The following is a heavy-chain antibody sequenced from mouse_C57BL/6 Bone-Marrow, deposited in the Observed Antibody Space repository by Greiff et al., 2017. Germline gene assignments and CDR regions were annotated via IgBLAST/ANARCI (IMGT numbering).Heavy chain of an antibody. J-gene: IGHJ1*03. CDR3: ARGYYGSSYQYFDV. V-gene: IGHV3-6*01. D-gene: IGHD1-1*01. CDR1: GYSITSGYY. CDR2: ISYDGSN. Sequence: EVQLQQSGPGLVKPSQSLSLTCSVTGYSITSGYYWNWIRQFPGNKLEWMGYISYDGSNNYNPSLKNRISITRDTSKNQFFLKLNSVTTEDTATYYCARGYYGSSYQYFDVWGTGTTVTVSS.